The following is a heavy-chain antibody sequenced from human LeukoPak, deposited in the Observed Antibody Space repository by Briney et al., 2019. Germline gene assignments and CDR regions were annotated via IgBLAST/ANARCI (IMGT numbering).Heavy chain of an antibody. CDR2: IRSKAYGVTT. CDR3: TRDTVVNWKDFWADY. D-gene: IGHD1-1*01. J-gene: IGHJ4*02. V-gene: IGHV3-49*03. Sequence: QPGRSLILSCPASGFTFGDYAMSWFRQAPGKGLEWVGFIRSKAYGVTTEYAAAVKGIFTISRDDSKSIAYLQMNSLKTEDTAVYYCTRDTVVNWKDFWADYWGQGTLVTVSS. CDR1: GFTFGDYA.